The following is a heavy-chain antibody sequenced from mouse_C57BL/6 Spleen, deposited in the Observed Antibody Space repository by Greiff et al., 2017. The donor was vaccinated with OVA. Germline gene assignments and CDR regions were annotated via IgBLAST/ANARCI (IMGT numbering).Heavy chain of an antibody. CDR2: INPNNGGT. CDR3: ARGDYPPFAY. Sequence: EVKLQESGPELVKPGASVKIPCKASGYTFTDYNMDWVKQSHGKSLEWIGDINPNNGGTIYNQKFKGKATLTVDKSSSTAYMELRSLTSEDTAVYYCARGDYPPFAYWGQGTLVTVSA. V-gene: IGHV1-18*01. D-gene: IGHD2-4*01. J-gene: IGHJ3*01. CDR1: GYTFTDYN.